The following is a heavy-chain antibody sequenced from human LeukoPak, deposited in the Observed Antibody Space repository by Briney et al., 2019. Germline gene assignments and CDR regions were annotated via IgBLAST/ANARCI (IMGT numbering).Heavy chain of an antibody. Sequence: GGSLRLSCAASGFTFSSYAMSWVRQAPGKGLEWVSAISGSGGSTYYADSVKGRFTISRDNSKNTLYLQMNSLRAEDTAVYYCAKDRYPGYMGTDEYYFDYWGQGTLVTVSS. V-gene: IGHV3-23*01. J-gene: IGHJ4*02. CDR1: GFTFSSYA. CDR2: ISGSGGST. D-gene: IGHD6-13*01. CDR3: AKDRYPGYMGTDEYYFDY.